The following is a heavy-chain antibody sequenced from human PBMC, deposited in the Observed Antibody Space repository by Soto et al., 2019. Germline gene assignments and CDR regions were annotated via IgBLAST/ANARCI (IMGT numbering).Heavy chain of an antibody. Sequence: PSETLSLTCTVSGGSIRSGDYYWSWIRQPPGKGLESIGYIYYSGSTYSNPSLQSRVTISVDTSKNQFSLKLSSVTAADTAVYYCARSLRRGPPFGYWGQGTLVTVS. CDR2: IYYSGST. CDR3: ARSLRRGPPFGY. CDR1: GGSIRSGDYY. D-gene: IGHD3-10*01. J-gene: IGHJ4*02. V-gene: IGHV4-30-4*01.